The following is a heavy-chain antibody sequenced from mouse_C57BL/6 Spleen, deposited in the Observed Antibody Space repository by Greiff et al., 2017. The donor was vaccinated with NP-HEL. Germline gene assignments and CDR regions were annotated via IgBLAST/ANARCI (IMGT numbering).Heavy chain of an antibody. CDR1: GYTFTSYW. D-gene: IGHD2-5*01. CDR2: IYPGSGST. V-gene: IGHV1-55*01. J-gene: IGHJ3*01. Sequence: VKLQQPGAELVKPGASVKMSCKASGYTFTSYWITWVKQRPGQGLEWIGDIYPGSGSTNYNEKFKSKATLTVDTSSSTAYMQLSSLTSEDSAVYYCAREEVYSNASWGQGTLVTVSA. CDR3: AREEVYSNAS.